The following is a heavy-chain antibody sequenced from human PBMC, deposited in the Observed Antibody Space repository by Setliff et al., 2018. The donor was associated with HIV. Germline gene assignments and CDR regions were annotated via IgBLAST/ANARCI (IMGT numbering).Heavy chain of an antibody. CDR3: VKGAGGYYDF. CDR2: INPKSGDT. Sequence: ASVKVSCKTSGYTFTDHNIHWVRQAPGQGLEWMGWINPKSGDTTYAQRLQGRVTMTRDTSINTAYMELNRLLYDDTALYYCVKGAGGYYDFWSQGTLVT. CDR1: GYTFTDHN. D-gene: IGHD2-15*01. J-gene: IGHJ4*02. V-gene: IGHV1-2*02.